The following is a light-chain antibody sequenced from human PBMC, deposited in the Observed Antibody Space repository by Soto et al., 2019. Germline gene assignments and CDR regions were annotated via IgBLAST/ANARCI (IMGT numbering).Light chain of an antibody. V-gene: IGLV2-14*01. Sequence: QSALTQPASVSGSPGQSITISCTGTSGDIGSYNRVSWYQQHPGKAPKLIIYEVTDRPSGVSNRFSGSKSGNTASLTISGLQAEDEAEYYCLVWDDSLNAWVFGGGTKLTVL. CDR3: LVWDDSLNAWV. J-gene: IGLJ3*02. CDR2: EVT. CDR1: SGDIGSYNR.